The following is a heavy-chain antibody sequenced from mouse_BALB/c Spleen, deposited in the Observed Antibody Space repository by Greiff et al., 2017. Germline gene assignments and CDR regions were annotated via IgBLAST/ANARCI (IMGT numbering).Heavy chain of an antibody. V-gene: IGHV5-12-1*01. J-gene: IGHJ4*01. CDR1: GFAFSSYD. CDR2: ISSGGGST. D-gene: IGHD1-1*01. Sequence: EVQVVESGGGLVKPGGSLKLSCAASGFAFSSYDMSWVRQTPEKRLEWVAYISSGGGSTYYPDTVKGRFTISRDNAKNTLYLQMSSLKSEDTAMYYCARHYYGSSYDYAMDYWGQGTSVTVSS. CDR3: ARHYYGSSYDYAMDY.